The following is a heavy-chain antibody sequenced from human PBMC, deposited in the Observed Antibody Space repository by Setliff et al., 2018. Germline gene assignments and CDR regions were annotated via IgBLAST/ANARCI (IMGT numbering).Heavy chain of an antibody. CDR2: INYRGNT. J-gene: IGHJ4*02. Sequence: PSETLSLTCTVSGGPISSSNYYWGWIRQPPGKGLEWIGSINYRGNTHDNPSLRSRVTMSVDTSKSHFSLRLSSLTAADTAVYYCARGAYCGGNCFYHFDHWGQGTLVTVSS. V-gene: IGHV4-39*02. CDR3: ARGAYCGGNCFYHFDH. CDR1: GGPISSSNYY. D-gene: IGHD2-21*02.